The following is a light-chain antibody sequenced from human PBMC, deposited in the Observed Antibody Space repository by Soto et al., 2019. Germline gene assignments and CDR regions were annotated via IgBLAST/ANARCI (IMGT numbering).Light chain of an antibody. J-gene: IGKJ1*01. CDR3: LQHNSYPQT. V-gene: IGKV1-17*01. CDR1: QGIRDA. Sequence: DIQMTQSPSSLSASVGDRVTITCRASQGIRDALGWYQQKPGKDPKRLIYAASSLDTGVPSRFSGSGSGTEFTLTISSLQPEDFATYYCLQHNSYPQTFGQGTKVEIK. CDR2: AAS.